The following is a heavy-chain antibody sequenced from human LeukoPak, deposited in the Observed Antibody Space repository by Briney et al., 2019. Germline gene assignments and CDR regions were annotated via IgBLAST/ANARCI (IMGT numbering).Heavy chain of an antibody. CDR3: AKGGGWSPAVLFDY. Sequence: GGSLRLSCAASGFTFRVYAMTWVRQAPGKGLEWVSGISGSGSSTYSADSVKGRFTISRDNSKNTLYLQMNSLRAEDTAVYYCAKGGGWSPAVLFDYWGQGTLVTVSS. CDR1: GFTFRVYA. CDR2: ISGSGSST. V-gene: IGHV3-23*01. D-gene: IGHD6-19*01. J-gene: IGHJ4*02.